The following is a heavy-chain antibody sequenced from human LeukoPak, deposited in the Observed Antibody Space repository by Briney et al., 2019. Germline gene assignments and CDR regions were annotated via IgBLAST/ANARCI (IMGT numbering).Heavy chain of an antibody. Sequence: GGSLRLSCAASGFTFSSYAMHWVRQAPGKGLEWVAVIWYDGSNKYYADSVKGRFTISRDNSKNTLYLQMNSLRAEDTAVYYCARERQAMAYYFDYWGQGTLVTVSS. J-gene: IGHJ4*02. D-gene: IGHD5-18*01. CDR2: IWYDGSNK. CDR3: ARERQAMAYYFDY. CDR1: GFTFSSYA. V-gene: IGHV3-33*08.